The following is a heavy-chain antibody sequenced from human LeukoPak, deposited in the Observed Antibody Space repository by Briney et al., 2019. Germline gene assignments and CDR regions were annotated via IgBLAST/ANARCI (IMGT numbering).Heavy chain of an antibody. CDR3: ARDYYYDSSGYYGY. Sequence: GGSLRLSCAASGFFVSKNYMNWVRQAPGKGLEWVSGISWNSDIIGYADSVRGRFTISRDSAKNSLYLQMNSLRAEDTALYYCARDYYYDSSGYYGYWGQGTLVTVSS. V-gene: IGHV3-9*01. D-gene: IGHD3-22*01. CDR1: GFFVSKNY. CDR2: ISWNSDII. J-gene: IGHJ4*02.